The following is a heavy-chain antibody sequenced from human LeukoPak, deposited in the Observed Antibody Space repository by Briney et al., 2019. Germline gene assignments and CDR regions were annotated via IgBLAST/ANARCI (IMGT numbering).Heavy chain of an antibody. V-gene: IGHV4-30-4*01. D-gene: IGHD3-22*01. Sequence: SETLSLTCAVYGGSFSDYYWSWIRQPPGKGLEWIGYIYYSGSTYYNPSLKSRVTISVDTSKNQFSLKLSSVTAADTAVYYCARVSMIVVVIDIWGQGTLVTVSS. CDR1: GGSFSDYY. J-gene: IGHJ4*02. CDR2: IYYSGST. CDR3: ARVSMIVVVIDI.